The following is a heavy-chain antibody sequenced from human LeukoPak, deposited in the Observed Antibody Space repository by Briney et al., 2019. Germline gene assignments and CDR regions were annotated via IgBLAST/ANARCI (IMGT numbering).Heavy chain of an antibody. D-gene: IGHD6-19*01. Sequence: GGSLRLSCAASGFTFSSYWMHWVRQAPGKGLAWVSRINSDGSSTSYADSVKGRFTISRDNAKNTLYLQMNSLRAEDTAVYYCARAAYSSGWYGSRVGYYYGMDVWGQGTTVTVSS. CDR2: INSDGSST. J-gene: IGHJ6*02. V-gene: IGHV3-74*01. CDR3: ARAAYSSGWYGSRVGYYYGMDV. CDR1: GFTFSSYW.